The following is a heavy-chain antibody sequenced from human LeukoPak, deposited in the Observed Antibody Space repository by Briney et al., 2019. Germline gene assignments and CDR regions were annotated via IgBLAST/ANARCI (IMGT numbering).Heavy chain of an antibody. J-gene: IGHJ4*02. CDR2: VSDNGGAT. Sequence: PGGSLRLSCAGSGFTFSSYIMSWARQAPGKGLEFFSGVSDNGGATYYADSVKGRFTISRDNSQNTLYLQMNSLRGEDSAIYFCARQLGYCSDGSCYFDHWGQGTLATVSS. D-gene: IGHD2-15*01. CDR1: GFTFSSYI. CDR3: ARQLGYCSDGSCYFDH. V-gene: IGHV3-23*01.